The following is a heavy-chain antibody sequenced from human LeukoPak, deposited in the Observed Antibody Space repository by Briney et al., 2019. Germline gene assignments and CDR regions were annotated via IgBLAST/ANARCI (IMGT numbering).Heavy chain of an antibody. D-gene: IGHD6-19*01. V-gene: IGHV3-7*01. CDR1: GFTFSSYW. Sequence: GGSLRLSCAASGFTFSSYWMSWVRQAPGKGLEWVANIKQDGSEKYYVDSVKGRFTISRGNAKNSLYLQMNSLRAEDTAVYYCATRDAISGWYRQQLDYWGQGTLVTVSS. J-gene: IGHJ4*02. CDR3: ATRDAISGWYRQQLDY. CDR2: IKQDGSEK.